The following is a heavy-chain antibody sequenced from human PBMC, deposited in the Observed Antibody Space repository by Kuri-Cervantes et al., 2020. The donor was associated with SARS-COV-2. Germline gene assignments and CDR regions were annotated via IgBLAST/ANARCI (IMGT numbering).Heavy chain of an antibody. CDR2: MNPNSGNT. V-gene: IGHV1-8*01. CDR1: GYTFTSYD. Sequence: ASVKVSCKASGYTFTSYDINWVRQATGQGLEWMGWMNPNSGNTGYAQKFQGRVTMTRNTSISTAYMELSSLRSEDTAVYYCARSSLRSSWRPNKVYYYGMDVWGQGTTVTVSS. D-gene: IGHD6-13*01. CDR3: ARSSLRSSWRPNKVYYYGMDV. J-gene: IGHJ6*02.